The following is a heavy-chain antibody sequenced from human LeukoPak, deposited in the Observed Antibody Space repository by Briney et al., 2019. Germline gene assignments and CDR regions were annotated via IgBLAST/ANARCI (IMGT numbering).Heavy chain of an antibody. CDR3: ARDKNVRGYSYGFQFDY. V-gene: IGHV1-69*04. CDR1: GGTFSSYA. J-gene: IGHJ4*02. D-gene: IGHD5-18*01. CDR2: IIPILGIA. Sequence: GASVKVSCKASGGTFSSYAISWVRQAPGQGLEWMGRIIPILGIANYARKFQGRVTITADKSTSTAYMELSSLRSEDTAVYYCARDKNVRGYSYGFQFDYWGQGTLVTVSS.